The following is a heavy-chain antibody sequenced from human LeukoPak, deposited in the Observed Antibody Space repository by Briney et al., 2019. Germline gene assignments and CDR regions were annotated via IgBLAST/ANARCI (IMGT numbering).Heavy chain of an antibody. CDR1: GYTFTGYY. D-gene: IGHD6-13*01. J-gene: IGHJ4*02. CDR2: INSNSGGT. CDR3: ARDCDSSSWGALDY. V-gene: IGHV1-2*02. Sequence: ASVKVSSKASGYTFTGYYMHWVRQAPGQGLEWMGWINSNSGGTNYAQKFQGRVTMTRDTSISTAYMELSRLSSDDTAVYYCARDCDSSSWGALDYWGQGTLVTVSS.